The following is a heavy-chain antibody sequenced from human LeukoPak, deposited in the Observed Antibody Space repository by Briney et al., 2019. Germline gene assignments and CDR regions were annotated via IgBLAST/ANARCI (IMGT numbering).Heavy chain of an antibody. V-gene: IGHV1-18*01. CDR2: ISAYNGNT. J-gene: IGHJ5*02. D-gene: IGHD2-2*02. CDR1: GYTFTSYG. Sequence: ASVKVSCKASGYTFTSYGISWVRQAPGQGLEWMGWISAYNGNTNYAQKLQGRVTMTTDTSTSTAYMELRSLRSDDTAVYYCARIQLPAAISGWFDPWGQGTLVTVSP. CDR3: ARIQLPAAISGWFDP.